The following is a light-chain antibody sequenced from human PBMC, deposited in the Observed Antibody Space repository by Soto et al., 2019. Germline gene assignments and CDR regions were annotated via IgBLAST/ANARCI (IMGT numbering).Light chain of an antibody. CDR2: GVS. J-gene: IGLJ1*01. V-gene: IGLV2-14*03. Sequence: QSALPQPASVSGSPGQSITISRTGTSSDVGGYNYVSWYQHHPGKAPKLMIYGVSNRPSGISNRFPGSKSGNTASLTISGLQPEDEGDYYCSSYTTSNTRQIVFGTGTKVTVL. CDR3: SSYTTSNTRQIV. CDR1: SSDVGGYNY.